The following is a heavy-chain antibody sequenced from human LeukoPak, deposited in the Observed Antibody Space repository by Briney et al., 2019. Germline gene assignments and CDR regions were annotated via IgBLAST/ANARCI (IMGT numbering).Heavy chain of an antibody. CDR1: GGSFSGYY. V-gene: IGHV4-34*01. D-gene: IGHD4-23*01. J-gene: IGHJ4*02. CDR3: ARERRWYPFVY. Sequence: PSETLSLTCAVYGGSFSGYYWSWIRQPPGKGLEWIGEINHSGSANYNPSLKSRVTISVDTSKNQFSLKLSSVTAADTAVYYCARERRWYPFVYWGQGTLVTVSS. CDR2: INHSGSA.